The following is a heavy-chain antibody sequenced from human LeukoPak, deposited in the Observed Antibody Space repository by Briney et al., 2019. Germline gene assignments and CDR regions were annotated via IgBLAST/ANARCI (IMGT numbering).Heavy chain of an antibody. Sequence: GGSLRLSCAASGFTFSSYWMSWVRQAPGKGLEWVANIKQDGSEKYYVDSVKGRFTISRDNAKNSLYLQMNSLRAEDTAVYYCAREIIVAGILDAFDIWGQGTMVTVSS. CDR2: IKQDGSEK. J-gene: IGHJ3*02. CDR3: AREIIVAGILDAFDI. V-gene: IGHV3-7*01. D-gene: IGHD6-19*01. CDR1: GFTFSSYW.